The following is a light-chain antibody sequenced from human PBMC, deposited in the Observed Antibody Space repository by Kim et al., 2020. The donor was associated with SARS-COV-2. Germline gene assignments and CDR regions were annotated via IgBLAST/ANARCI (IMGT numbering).Light chain of an antibody. V-gene: IGKV3-15*01. Sequence: SVSPGETVPLPCRASQSGTTNLAWHQQTPGQAPRVLIYDASTRATGIPARFSGSGSGTEFTLTISSLQSEDFAVYYCQQSNNWPYTLGQGTKLEI. J-gene: IGKJ2*01. CDR3: QQSNNWPYT. CDR2: DAS. CDR1: QSGTTN.